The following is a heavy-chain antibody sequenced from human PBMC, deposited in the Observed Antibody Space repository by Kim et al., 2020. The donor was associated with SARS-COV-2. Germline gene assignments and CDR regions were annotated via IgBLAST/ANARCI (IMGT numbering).Heavy chain of an antibody. CDR3: ANTLWSVVVPAASRVPEY. D-gene: IGHD2-2*01. CDR1: GFTFSSYA. V-gene: IGHV3-23*01. CDR2: ISGSGGST. Sequence: GGSLRLSCAASGFTFSSYAMSWVRQAPGKGLEWVSAISGSGGSTYYADSVKGRFTISRDNSKNTLYLQMNSLRAEDTAVYYCANTLWSVVVPAASRVPEYWGQGTLVTVSS. J-gene: IGHJ4*02.